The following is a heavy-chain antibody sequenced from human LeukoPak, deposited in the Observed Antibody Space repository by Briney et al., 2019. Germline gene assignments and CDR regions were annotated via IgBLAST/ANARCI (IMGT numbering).Heavy chain of an antibody. CDR2: IYYSGST. Sequence: PSETLSLTCTVSGGSISSNSYYWGWIRQPPGKGLEWIGSIYYSGSTYYNPSLKSRVTISVDTSKNQFSLKLSSVTAADTAVYYCARIVVVAGNHMDVWGQGTTVTVSS. J-gene: IGHJ6*02. D-gene: IGHD2-15*01. CDR1: GGSISSNSYY. CDR3: ARIVVVAGNHMDV. V-gene: IGHV4-39*07.